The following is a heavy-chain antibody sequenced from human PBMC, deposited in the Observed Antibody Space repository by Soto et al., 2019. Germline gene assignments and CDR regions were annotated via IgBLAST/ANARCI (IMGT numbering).Heavy chain of an antibody. Sequence: GGSLRLSCTASGFTFSSYAMHWVRQAPGKGLEWVAVISYDGSNKYYADSVKGRFTISRDNSKNTLYLQMNSLRAEDTAVYYCARDPRPSIAARPDYWGQGTLVTVSS. CDR1: GFTFSSYA. J-gene: IGHJ4*02. V-gene: IGHV3-30-3*01. CDR2: ISYDGSNK. D-gene: IGHD6-6*01. CDR3: ARDPRPSIAARPDY.